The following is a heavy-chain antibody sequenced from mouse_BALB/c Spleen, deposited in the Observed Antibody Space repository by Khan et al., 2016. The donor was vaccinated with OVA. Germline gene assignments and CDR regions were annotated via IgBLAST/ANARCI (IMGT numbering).Heavy chain of an antibody. J-gene: IGHJ3*01. Sequence: QVQLKESGAELARPGASVKLSWKASGYSFTDYYINWVKQRTGQGLEWIGEISPGSGDTYYNEKFKGKATLTADKSSSTAYMQLSSLTSEASAVYFCARRNYFGYTFAYWGQGTLVTVSA. D-gene: IGHD1-2*01. CDR2: ISPGSGDT. CDR3: ARRNYFGYTFAY. CDR1: GYSFTDYY. V-gene: IGHV1-77*01.